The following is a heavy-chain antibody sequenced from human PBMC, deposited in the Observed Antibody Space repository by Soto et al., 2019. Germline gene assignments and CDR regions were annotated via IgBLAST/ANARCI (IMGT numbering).Heavy chain of an antibody. V-gene: IGHV1-69*06. CDR2: IVPMFGAS. D-gene: IGHD3-16*01. CDR1: GGTFSNHA. Sequence: QVQLVQSGAEVKKPGSSVKVSCKASGGTFSNHAISRVRQAPGQGLEWMGGIVPMFGASNYAQKFQGRVTTTADKSTNTAYMELSSLTSEDTAVYYCARGDDFDYYYGVDVWGQGTTVTVSS. CDR3: ARGDDFDYYYGVDV. J-gene: IGHJ6*02.